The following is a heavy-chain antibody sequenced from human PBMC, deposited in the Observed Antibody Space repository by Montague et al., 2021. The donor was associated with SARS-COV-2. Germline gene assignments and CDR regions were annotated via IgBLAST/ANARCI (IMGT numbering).Heavy chain of an antibody. Sequence: TLSLTCSVSGGSINTGGYYWNWIRQSAGKGLEWIGRIYSSGSTNSRPSLKSRVPISLDTSKNQFSLWLSSVTAADTAVYYCARDPGYTSFTRWYFDLWGPGTLVTVSS. CDR2: IYSSGST. D-gene: IGHD5-18*01. V-gene: IGHV4-61*02. CDR1: GGSINTGGYY. CDR3: ARDPGYTSFTRWYFDL. J-gene: IGHJ2*01.